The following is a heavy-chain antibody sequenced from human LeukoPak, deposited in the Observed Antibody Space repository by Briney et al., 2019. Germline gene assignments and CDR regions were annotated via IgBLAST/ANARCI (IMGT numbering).Heavy chain of an antibody. J-gene: IGHJ4*02. Sequence: ASVKVSCKASGYTFTGYYTHWVRQAPGQGLEWMGWINPNSGGTNYAQKFQGWVTMTRDTSISTAYMELSRLRSDDTAVYYCARDGGGSGWYRTIDYWGQGTLVTVSS. D-gene: IGHD6-19*01. CDR2: INPNSGGT. CDR1: GYTFTGYY. V-gene: IGHV1-2*04. CDR3: ARDGGGSGWYRTIDY.